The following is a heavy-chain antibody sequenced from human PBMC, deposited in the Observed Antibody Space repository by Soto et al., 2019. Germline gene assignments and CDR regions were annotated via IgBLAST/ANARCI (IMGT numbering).Heavy chain of an antibody. CDR1: GYSFTSYW. CDR3: ARLYYYYYYMDV. CDR2: IYYSGST. V-gene: IGHV4-59*08. Sequence: ESLKISCKGSGYSFTSYWIGWVRQMPGKGLEWIGYIYYSGSTNYNPSLKSRVTISVDTSKNQFSLKLSSVTAADTAVYYCARLYYYYYYMDVWGKGTTVTVSS. J-gene: IGHJ6*03.